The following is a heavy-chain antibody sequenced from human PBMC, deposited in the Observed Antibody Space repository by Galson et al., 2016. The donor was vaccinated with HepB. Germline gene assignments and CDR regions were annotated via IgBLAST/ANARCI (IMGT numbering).Heavy chain of an antibody. CDR1: GYPLIELS. J-gene: IGHJ4*02. CDR2: FDPEDGKT. V-gene: IGHV1-24*01. D-gene: IGHD4-23*01. Sequence: SVKVSCKVSGYPLIELSMHWVRQAPGKGLEWMGGFDPEDGKTIYAQKFQGRVSMTEDTSTDTAYMELSSLRAEDTAVYYCATDHWRYGGHSPWSYFDYWGQGTLLSVSS. CDR3: ATDHWRYGGHSPWSYFDY.